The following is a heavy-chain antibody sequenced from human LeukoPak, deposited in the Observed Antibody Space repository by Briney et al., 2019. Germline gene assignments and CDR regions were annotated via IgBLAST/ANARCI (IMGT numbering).Heavy chain of an antibody. CDR2: IRYDGSNK. CDR1: GFTFSSYG. J-gene: IGHJ4*02. D-gene: IGHD1-26*01. CDR3: AKDGSGSYYYFDY. V-gene: IGHV3-30*02. Sequence: GSQRLSCAASGFTFSSYGMHWVRQAPGKGLEWVAFIRYDGSNKYYADSVKGRFTISRDNSKNTLYLQMNSLRAEDTAVYYCAKDGSGSYYYFDYWGQGTLVTVSS.